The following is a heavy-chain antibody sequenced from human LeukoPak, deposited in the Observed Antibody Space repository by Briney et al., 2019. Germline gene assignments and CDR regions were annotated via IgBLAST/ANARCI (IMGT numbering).Heavy chain of an antibody. D-gene: IGHD3-3*01. Sequence: PSETLSLTCTVSSGSVSSGGYYWSWIRQPPGKGLEWIGFIYYSESTNYNPSLKSRVTISVDTSKNQFSLKLSSVTAADTAVYYCARADDFWSGYYEWFDPWGQGTLVTVSS. V-gene: IGHV4-61*08. J-gene: IGHJ5*02. CDR2: IYYSEST. CDR1: SGSVSSGGYY. CDR3: ARADDFWSGYYEWFDP.